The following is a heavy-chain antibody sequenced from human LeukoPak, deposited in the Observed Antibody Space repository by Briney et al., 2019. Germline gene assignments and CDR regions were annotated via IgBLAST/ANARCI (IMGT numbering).Heavy chain of an antibody. CDR3: ARDSAGDYGDYFDY. D-gene: IGHD4-17*01. CDR2: ISSSSGII. V-gene: IGHV3-48*02. CDR1: GFSFSSHS. Sequence: PGGSLRLSCAASGFSFSSHSMNWVRQAPGKGLEWVSFISSSSGIINYADSVKGRFTISRDNAKNSLHLQMNSLRDEDTAVYYCARDSAGDYGDYFDYWGQGTLVTVSS. J-gene: IGHJ4*02.